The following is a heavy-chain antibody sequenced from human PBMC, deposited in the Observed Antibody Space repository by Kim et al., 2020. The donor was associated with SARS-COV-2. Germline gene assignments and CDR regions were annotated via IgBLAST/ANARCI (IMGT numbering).Heavy chain of an antibody. D-gene: IGHD4-17*01. J-gene: IGHJ5*02. V-gene: IGHV4-34*01. CDR2: INHSGST. CDR3: ARGRTVTTFYVRRYNWFYP. CDR1: GGSFSGHY. Sequence: SETLSLTCAVYGGSFSGHYWSWIRQPPGKGLEWIGEINHSGSTNYKSSLKSRVTISVDTSKNQLSLKLSSVTAADTAVYYCARGRTVTTFYVRRYNWFYPWGQGTLVTVSS.